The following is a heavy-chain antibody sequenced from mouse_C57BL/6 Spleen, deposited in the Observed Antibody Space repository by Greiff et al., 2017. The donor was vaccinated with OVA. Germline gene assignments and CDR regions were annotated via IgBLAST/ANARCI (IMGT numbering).Heavy chain of an antibody. CDR2: ISGGGGNT. Sequence: EVQLVESGGGLVKPGGSLKLSCAASGFTFSSYTMSWVRQTPEKRLEWVATISGGGGNTYYPDSVKGRFTISRDNAKNTLYLQMSSLRSEDTALYYCARRRGEDYFDYWGQGTTLTVSS. CDR1: GFTFSSYT. J-gene: IGHJ2*01. CDR3: ARRRGEDYFDY. V-gene: IGHV5-9*01.